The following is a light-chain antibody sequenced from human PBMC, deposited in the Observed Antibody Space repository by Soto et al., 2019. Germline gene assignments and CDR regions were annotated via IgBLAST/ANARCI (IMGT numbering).Light chain of an antibody. CDR2: DAT. CDR3: QQSFVTPRT. V-gene: IGKV1-39*01. CDR1: QTLKSY. Sequence: DIQMTQSPSSLSASVGDRVTITCRASQTLKSYLNWYQHKPGKAPNLLIHDATTLHTGVPSRFSGSGSGTDLTLTIRSLQPEDFATYYCQQSFVTPRTFGQGTKVDIK. J-gene: IGKJ1*01.